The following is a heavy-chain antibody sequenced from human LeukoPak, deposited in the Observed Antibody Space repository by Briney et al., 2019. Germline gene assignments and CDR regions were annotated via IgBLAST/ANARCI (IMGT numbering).Heavy chain of an antibody. D-gene: IGHD3-22*01. CDR3: ARGYYYDSSGPSYAFDI. CDR1: GGSISSYY. CDR2: IYYSGST. J-gene: IGHJ3*02. V-gene: IGHV4-59*08. Sequence: PSETLSLTCTVSGGSISSYYWSWIRQPPGKGLEWIGYIYYSGSTNYNPSLKSRVTISVDTSKNQFSLKLSSVTAADTAVYYCARGYYYDSSGPSYAFDIWGQGTMVTVSS.